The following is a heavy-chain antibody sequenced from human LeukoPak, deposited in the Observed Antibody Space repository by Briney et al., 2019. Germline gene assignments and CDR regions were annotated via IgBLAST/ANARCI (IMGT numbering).Heavy chain of an antibody. V-gene: IGHV3-66*01. CDR3: ARGNDGYNEEFDY. D-gene: IGHD5-24*01. Sequence: GGSLRLSCAASGFTVSSNYMSWVRRAPGKGLEWVSVIDSGGITYYADSVKGRFTIPRDNSKNTLYLQMNSLRAEDTAVYYCARGNDGYNEEFDYWGQGTLVTVSS. J-gene: IGHJ4*02. CDR2: IDSGGIT. CDR1: GFTVSSNY.